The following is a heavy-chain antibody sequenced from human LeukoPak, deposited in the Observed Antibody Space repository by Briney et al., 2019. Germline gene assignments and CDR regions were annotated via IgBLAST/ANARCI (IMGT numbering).Heavy chain of an antibody. J-gene: IGHJ5*02. CDR2: INHSGST. V-gene: IGHV4-34*01. CDR1: GGSFSGYY. D-gene: IGHD1-26*01. Sequence: SETLSLTCAVYGGSFSGYYWSWIRQPPGKGLEWIREINHSGSTNYNPSLKSRVTISVDTSKNQFSLKLSSVTAADTAVYYCASALLRGWFDPWGQGTLVTVSS. CDR3: ASALLRGWFDP.